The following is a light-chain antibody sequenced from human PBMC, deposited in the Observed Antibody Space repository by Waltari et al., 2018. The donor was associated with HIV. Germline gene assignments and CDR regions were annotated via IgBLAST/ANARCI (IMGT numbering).Light chain of an antibody. CDR2: NNN. V-gene: IGLV1-44*01. CDR1: RSNIGSNS. Sequence: QSVLTQPPSASGTPGQRVTISCSGRRSNIGSNSVTWYQQLPGAAPRLLVYNNNQRPSGVPDRFSGSKSGTSASLAISGLQFEDEGDYYCAAWDDNVNGLFGGGTKLTVL. CDR3: AAWDDNVNGL. J-gene: IGLJ2*01.